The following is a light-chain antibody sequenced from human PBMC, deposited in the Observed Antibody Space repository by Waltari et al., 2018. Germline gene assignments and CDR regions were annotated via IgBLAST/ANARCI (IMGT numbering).Light chain of an antibody. CDR3: QQYYTTPYT. J-gene: IGKJ2*01. Sequence: DIVMTQSPDSLAVSLGERATINCKSSQSVFYSSKNKNNLAWYQQKPGQPPKLLIYWASTRESGVPDRFSGSGSGTDFTPTISSLQAEDVAVYYCQQYYTTPYTFGQGTKLEIK. CDR2: WAS. CDR1: QSVFYSSKNKNN. V-gene: IGKV4-1*01.